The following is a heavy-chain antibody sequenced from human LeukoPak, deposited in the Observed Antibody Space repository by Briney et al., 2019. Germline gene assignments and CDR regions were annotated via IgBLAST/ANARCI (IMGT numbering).Heavy chain of an antibody. V-gene: IGHV4-34*01. CDR1: GGSFSGYY. CDR3: ATGYSYGNFDY. J-gene: IGHJ4*02. D-gene: IGHD5-18*01. Sequence: SETLSLTCAVYGGSFSGYYWSWIRQPPGKGLEWIGEINHSGSTNYNPSLKSRVAISVDTSKNQFSLKLSSVTAADTAVYYCATGYSYGNFDYWGQGTLVTVSS. CDR2: INHSGST.